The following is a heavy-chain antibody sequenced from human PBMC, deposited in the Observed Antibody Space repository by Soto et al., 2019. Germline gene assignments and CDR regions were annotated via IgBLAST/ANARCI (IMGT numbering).Heavy chain of an antibody. CDR2: IYHTGTT. J-gene: IGHJ4*02. CDR3: ARVRTVGMSGSPVDS. V-gene: IGHV4-38-2*01. CDR1: GYAISSGFY. D-gene: IGHD3-10*01. Sequence: PSDTLSITRDVSGYAISSGFYWAWIRQPPGKRLEWIGNIYHTGTTYYNPSLKSRVTMSVDTSKNQFSLRLSSVTAADTAVFYCARVRTVGMSGSPVDSWGQGTLVTVSS.